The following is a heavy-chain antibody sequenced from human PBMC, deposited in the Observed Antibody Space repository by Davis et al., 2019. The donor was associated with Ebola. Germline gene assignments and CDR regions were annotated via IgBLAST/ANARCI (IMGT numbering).Heavy chain of an antibody. CDR3: ARAPSPTDPYCSSTSCYTPDY. V-gene: IGHV3-30-3*01. CDR1: GFTFSSHA. Sequence: GESLKISCAASGFTFSSHAMHWVRQAPGKGLEWVAVISYDGSNKYYADSVKGRFTISRDNSKNTLYLQMNSLRAEETAVYYCARAPSPTDPYCSSTSCYTPDYWGQGTLVTVSS. J-gene: IGHJ4*02. CDR2: ISYDGSNK. D-gene: IGHD2-2*02.